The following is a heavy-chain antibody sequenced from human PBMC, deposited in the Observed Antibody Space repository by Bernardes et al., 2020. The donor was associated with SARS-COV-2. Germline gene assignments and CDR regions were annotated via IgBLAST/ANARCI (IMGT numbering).Heavy chain of an antibody. Sequence: ASMKVSCKASGFTFTNFGVTWVRQAPGQGLEWMGWISAYNGNTNYAQKFQGRITMTTDTSTSTVYMELRSLRTDDTAVYYCARDHKILTGYFGFFDYWGQGTPVTVSS. D-gene: IGHD3-9*01. V-gene: IGHV1-18*01. CDR2: ISAYNGNT. CDR1: GFTFTNFG. J-gene: IGHJ4*02. CDR3: ARDHKILTGYFGFFDY.